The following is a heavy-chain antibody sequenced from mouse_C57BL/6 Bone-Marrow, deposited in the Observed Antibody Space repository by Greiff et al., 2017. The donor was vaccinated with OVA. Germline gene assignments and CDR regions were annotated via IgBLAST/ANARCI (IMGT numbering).Heavy chain of an antibody. CDR2: IDPETGGT. CDR3: TRGYSNYYAMDY. J-gene: IGHJ4*01. CDR1: GYTFTDYE. Sequence: VKLMESGAELVRPGASGTRSCKASGYTFTDYERHWVKQTPVNGLEWIGAIDPETGGTAYNQKFKGKAILTADKSSSTAYMELRSLTSEDSAVYYCTRGYSNYYAMDYWGQGTSVTVSS. D-gene: IGHD2-5*01. V-gene: IGHV1-15*01.